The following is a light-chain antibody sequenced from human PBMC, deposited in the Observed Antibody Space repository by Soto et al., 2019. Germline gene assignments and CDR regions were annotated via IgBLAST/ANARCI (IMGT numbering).Light chain of an antibody. V-gene: IGKV1-39*01. CDR2: GAS. CDR3: QQIYSTRA. J-gene: IGKJ1*01. Sequence: DIQMTQSPSSLSASVGDRVTITCRASQSISSYLNWYQQKPGKAPNLLIYGASNLQGGVPSRFSGSGSGTDFTLTISSLQLEDFATYYCQQIYSTRAFGQGTKVEVK. CDR1: QSISSY.